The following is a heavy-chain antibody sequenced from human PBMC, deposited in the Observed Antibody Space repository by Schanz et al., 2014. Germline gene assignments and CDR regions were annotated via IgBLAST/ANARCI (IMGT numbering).Heavy chain of an antibody. Sequence: EVQLVEPGGALVQPGGSLRLSCSVSGFTLSSYTMHWLRQSPGKGLEYVSAISSDVNSTYYADSVKNRFTISRDNSKNTLYLHISSLRLDDTAVYYCVKPIKFRGGYTFEGWGQGTLXTVSS. D-gene: IGHD6-25*01. V-gene: IGHV3-64D*06. CDR1: GFTLSSYT. CDR2: ISSDVNST. CDR3: VKPIKFRGGYTFEG. J-gene: IGHJ4*02.